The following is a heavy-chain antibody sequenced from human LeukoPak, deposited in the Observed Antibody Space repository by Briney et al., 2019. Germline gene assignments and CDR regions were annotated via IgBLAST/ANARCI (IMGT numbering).Heavy chain of an antibody. Sequence: SVTVSCKASGGTFISYAISWVRQAPGQGLEWMGGIIPIFGTANYAQKFQGRVTITADESTSTAYMELSSLRSEDTAVYYCARDGYGGAFDYWGQGTLVTVSS. J-gene: IGHJ4*02. CDR2: IIPIFGTA. CDR3: ARDGYGGAFDY. D-gene: IGHD4-23*01. V-gene: IGHV1-69*13. CDR1: GGTFISYA.